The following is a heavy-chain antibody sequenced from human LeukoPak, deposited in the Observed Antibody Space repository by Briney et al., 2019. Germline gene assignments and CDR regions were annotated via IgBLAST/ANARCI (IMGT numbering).Heavy chain of an antibody. CDR1: GGSISSSSYY. Sequence: PSETLSLTCTVSGGSISSSSYYWGWIRQPPGKGLEWIGTIYYGGDTYYNPSLKSRVTISVDTSKNQFSLKLTSVTAADTAVYYCARHRTSDLRDWFDPWGQGTLVTVSS. V-gene: IGHV4-39*01. CDR2: IYYGGDT. CDR3: ARHRTSDLRDWFDP. J-gene: IGHJ5*02. D-gene: IGHD2-2*01.